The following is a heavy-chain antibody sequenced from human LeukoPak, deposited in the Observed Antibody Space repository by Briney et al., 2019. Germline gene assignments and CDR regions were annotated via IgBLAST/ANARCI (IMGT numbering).Heavy chain of an antibody. D-gene: IGHD2-2*01. Sequence: SETLSLTCAVYGGSFSGYYWSWIRQPPGKGLEWIGEINHSGSTNYNPSLKSRVTISVDTSKNQFSLKLSSVTAADTAVYYCARRLTTSQDLDYWGQGTLVTVSS. CDR3: ARRLTTSQDLDY. CDR1: GGSFSGYY. CDR2: INHSGST. V-gene: IGHV4-34*01. J-gene: IGHJ4*02.